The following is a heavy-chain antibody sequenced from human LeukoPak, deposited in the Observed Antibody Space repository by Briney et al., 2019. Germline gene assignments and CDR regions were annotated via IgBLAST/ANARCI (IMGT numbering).Heavy chain of an antibody. Sequence: GESLKISCAASGFTFSSYGMHWVRQAPGKGLEWVAFIRYDGSNKYYADSVKGRFTISRDNSKNTLYLQMNSLRAEDTAVYYCARDGYCSSTSCYTGYYYYYYMDVWGKGTTVTVSS. CDR3: ARDGYCSSTSCYTGYYYYYYMDV. J-gene: IGHJ6*03. V-gene: IGHV3-30*02. CDR1: GFTFSSYG. D-gene: IGHD2-2*02. CDR2: IRYDGSNK.